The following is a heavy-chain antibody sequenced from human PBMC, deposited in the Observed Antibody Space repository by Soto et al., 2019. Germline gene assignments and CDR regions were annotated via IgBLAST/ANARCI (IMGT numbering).Heavy chain of an antibody. CDR1: GGSFSGYY. CDR3: ARDKITGLFDY. Sequence: PSETLSLTCAVYGGSFSGYYWTWIRQPPGTGLEWIGEINHSGSTNYNPSLKSRVTISVDTSKNQFSLKLTSVTAAGTAVYYCARDKITGLFDYWGQGTLVTV. D-gene: IGHD2-8*02. V-gene: IGHV4-34*01. CDR2: INHSGST. J-gene: IGHJ4*02.